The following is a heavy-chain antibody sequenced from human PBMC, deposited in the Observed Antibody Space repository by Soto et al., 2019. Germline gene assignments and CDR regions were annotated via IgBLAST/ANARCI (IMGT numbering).Heavy chain of an antibody. CDR3: ARDLGSGEFDY. V-gene: IGHV3-48*01. CDR2: ISSSSSTI. J-gene: IGHJ4*02. CDR1: GFTFSSYS. D-gene: IGHD2-15*01. Sequence: PGGSLSLSCAASGFTFSSYSMNWVRQAPGKGLEWVSYISSSSSTIYYADSVKGRFTISRDNAKNSLYLQMNSLRAEDTAVYYCARDLGSGEFDYWGQGTLVTVSS.